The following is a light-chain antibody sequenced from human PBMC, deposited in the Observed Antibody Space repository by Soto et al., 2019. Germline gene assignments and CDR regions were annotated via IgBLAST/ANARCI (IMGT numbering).Light chain of an antibody. CDR1: SSDVGGYDF. Sequence: QSVLTQPASVSGSPGQSITISCTGSSSDVGGYDFVSWYQQHPGKVPKLIIYEVSNRPSGVSARFSGSKSGNTASLTISGLQAEDEADYYCSSYTSTSTLLFGGGTKLTVL. CDR2: EVS. J-gene: IGLJ2*01. CDR3: SSYTSTSTLL. V-gene: IGLV2-14*01.